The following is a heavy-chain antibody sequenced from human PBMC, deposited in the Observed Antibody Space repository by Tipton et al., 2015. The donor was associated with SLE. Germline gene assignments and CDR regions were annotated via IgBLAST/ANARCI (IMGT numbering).Heavy chain of an antibody. CDR3: ARSPQWEPPTFDV. Sequence: QSGAEVKKPGASVKVSCKASGYAFTSYGISWVRQAPGQGLEWMGWISLYNGNTNYAQRLQGRLTMTTDTSTSTAYMELRSLRSDDTAVYYCARSPQWEPPTFDVWGQGTMVPVSS. CDR2: ISLYNGNT. D-gene: IGHD1-26*01. CDR1: GYAFTSYG. V-gene: IGHV1-18*01. J-gene: IGHJ3*01.